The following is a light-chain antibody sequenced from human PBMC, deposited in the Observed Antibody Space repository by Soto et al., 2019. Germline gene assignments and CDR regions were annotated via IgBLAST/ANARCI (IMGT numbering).Light chain of an antibody. Sequence: QSALTQPASVSGSPGQSITISCTGTSSDVGGYNFASWYQQHPGKAPKLIIYEVTSRPSGVSNRFSGSKSGNTASLTISGLQAEDEADYYCNSYTTSSTLVFGTGTKLTVL. CDR1: SSDVGGYNF. CDR2: EVT. CDR3: NSYTTSSTLV. J-gene: IGLJ1*01. V-gene: IGLV2-14*03.